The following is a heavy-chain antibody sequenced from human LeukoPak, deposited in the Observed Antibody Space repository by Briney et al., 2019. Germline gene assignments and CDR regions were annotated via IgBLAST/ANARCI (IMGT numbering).Heavy chain of an antibody. CDR1: GFTFSSYV. D-gene: IGHD3-10*01. Sequence: GGSLRLSCAASGFTFSSYVMNWVRQAPGKGLEWVSAISGSGGSTYYADSVKGRLTISRDNSKNTLYLQMNSLRAEDTAVYYCAEMVRGVIINYWGQGTLVTVSS. V-gene: IGHV3-23*01. CDR3: AEMVRGVIINY. J-gene: IGHJ4*02. CDR2: ISGSGGST.